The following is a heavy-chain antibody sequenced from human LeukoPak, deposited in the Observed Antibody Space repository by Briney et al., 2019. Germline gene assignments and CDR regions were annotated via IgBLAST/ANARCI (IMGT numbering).Heavy chain of an antibody. D-gene: IGHD4/OR15-4a*01. CDR2: IGSRTGNI. J-gene: IGHJ4*02. Sequence: GGSLTLSCAASGFTFSSYSMNWVRPAPGKGLEWVAFIGSRTGNIYYADSVKGRFSISRDNAKDSVYLQMNSLRADDTAVYYCARETEPLDYGDSTNLDYWGQGTLVTVSS. CDR1: GFTFSSYS. CDR3: ARETEPLDYGDSTNLDY. V-gene: IGHV3-21*01.